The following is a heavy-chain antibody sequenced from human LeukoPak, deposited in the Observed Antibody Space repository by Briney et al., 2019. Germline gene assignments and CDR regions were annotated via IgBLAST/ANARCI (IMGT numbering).Heavy chain of an antibody. CDR2: ISGSGGST. V-gene: IGHV3-23*01. J-gene: IGHJ4*02. CDR3: AKVARQQLVLYYFDY. CDR1: GFTFSSYA. Sequence: GSLRLSCAASGFTFSSYAMSWVRQTPGKGLEWVSAISGSGGSTYYADSVKGRFTISRDNSKNTLYLQMNSLRAEDTAVYYCAKVARQQLVLYYFDYWGQGTLVTVSS. D-gene: IGHD6-13*01.